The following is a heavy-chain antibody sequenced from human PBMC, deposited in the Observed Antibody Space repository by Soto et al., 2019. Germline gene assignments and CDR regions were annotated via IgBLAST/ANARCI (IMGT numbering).Heavy chain of an antibody. D-gene: IGHD1-26*01. Sequence: QVQLQESGPGLVKPSETLSLSCAVSGGSLTSHYWGWVRQPQGRGLDWMGFIHYGGSTFYDPSIKSRVAISLDRSRDQFPINLTSVTAADTAMYFWARAEATDGCDAFDIWGQGTMVTVSS. V-gene: IGHV4-59*11. CDR2: IHYGGST. CDR1: GGSLTSHY. CDR3: ARAEATDGCDAFDI. J-gene: IGHJ3*02.